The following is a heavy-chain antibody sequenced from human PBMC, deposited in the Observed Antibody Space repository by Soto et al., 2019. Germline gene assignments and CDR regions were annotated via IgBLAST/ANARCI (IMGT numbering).Heavy chain of an antibody. CDR3: ARAAATHFDN. CDR1: GYSMRSGYY. Sequence: SETLSLTCGVSGYSMRSGYYWGWIRQPPGEGLEWIGNIYHSGKTYYNPSLRSRVSVSLDTSKNQFSLNLTSVAAADTAMYYCARAAATHFDNWGQGLLVTVSS. D-gene: IGHD6-25*01. J-gene: IGHJ4*02. V-gene: IGHV4-38-2*01. CDR2: IYHSGKT.